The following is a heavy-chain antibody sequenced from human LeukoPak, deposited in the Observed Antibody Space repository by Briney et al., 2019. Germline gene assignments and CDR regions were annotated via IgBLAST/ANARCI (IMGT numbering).Heavy chain of an antibody. CDR1: GYTFTSYG. J-gene: IGHJ5*02. V-gene: IGHV1-18*01. CDR3: ARGGVKYWNWFDP. CDR2: ISGHNDNT. D-gene: IGHD3-16*01. Sequence: ASVKVSCKASGYTFTSYGFSWVRQAPGQGLEWMGWISGHNDNTNYAQKFQGRVTMTRDTSTSTVYMELSSLRSEDTAVYYCARGGVKYWNWFDPWGQGTLVTVSS.